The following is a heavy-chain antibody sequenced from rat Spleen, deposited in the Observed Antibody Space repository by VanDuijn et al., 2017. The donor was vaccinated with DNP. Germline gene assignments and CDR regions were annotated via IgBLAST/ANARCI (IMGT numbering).Heavy chain of an antibody. CDR2: IQNGGST. CDR3: ARDLIIRDTTSAMDA. J-gene: IGHJ4*01. CDR1: GFSLTSYD. V-gene: IGHV2-27*01. Sequence: QVQLKESGPGLVQPSQTLSLTCTVSGFSLTSYDVHWVRQPPGKGLEWMGRIQNGGSTDYNSALKSRLSFSKATSKSQVFLKLNSLQTEDTATYYCARDLIIRDTTSAMDAWGQGTSVTVSS. D-gene: IGHD4-3*01.